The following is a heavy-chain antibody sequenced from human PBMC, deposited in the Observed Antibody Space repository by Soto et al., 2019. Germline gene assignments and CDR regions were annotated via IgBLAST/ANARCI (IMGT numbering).Heavy chain of an antibody. Sequence: SMSLPCTVCCGRISSGWDYCSWIRPHPGKGLEWIGYIYYSGSTYYNPSLKSRVTISVDTSKNQFSLKLSSVTAADTAVYYCARDNGRDLLNDAFDILVQGTMV. CDR1: CGRISSGWDY. CDR3: ARDNGRDLLNDAFDI. V-gene: IGHV4-31*03. J-gene: IGHJ3*02. D-gene: IGHD2-15*01. CDR2: IYYSGST.